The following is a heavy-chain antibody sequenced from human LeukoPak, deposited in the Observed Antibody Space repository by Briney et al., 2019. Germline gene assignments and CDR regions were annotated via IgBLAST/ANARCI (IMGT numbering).Heavy chain of an antibody. V-gene: IGHV5-51*01. CDR2: TYPGNSDT. Sequence: GESLKISCKHSGYGFTNYWIAWVRQMPGKGLQWMGITYPGNSDTRYSPSFQGQVTISAEKSFSTAYLQWSSLKAPDTAIYYCARQRGSYAYDYWGQGTLVTVSS. CDR3: ARQRGSYAYDY. J-gene: IGHJ4*02. D-gene: IGHD5-18*01. CDR1: GYGFTNYW.